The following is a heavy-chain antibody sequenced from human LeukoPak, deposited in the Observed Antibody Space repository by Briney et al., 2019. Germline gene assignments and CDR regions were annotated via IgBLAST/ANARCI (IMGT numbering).Heavy chain of an antibody. D-gene: IGHD3-22*01. CDR2: INPNSGGT. J-gene: IGHJ1*01. CDR1: GYTFTGYY. CDR3: ARSSGDSSGYYYVYFQH. V-gene: IGHV1-2*02. Sequence: ASVKVSCKASGYTFTGYYMHWVRQAPGQGLEWMGWINPNSGGTNYAQKFQGRVTMTRDTSISTAYMELSRLRSDDTAVYYCARSSGDSSGYYYVYFQHWGQGTLVTVSS.